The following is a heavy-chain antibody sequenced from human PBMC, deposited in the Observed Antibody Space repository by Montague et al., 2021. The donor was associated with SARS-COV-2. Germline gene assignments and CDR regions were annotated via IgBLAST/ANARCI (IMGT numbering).Heavy chain of an antibody. Sequence: SLRLSCAASGFTFSNYWTSWVRQAPGKGLEWVANIKNDESEKYYVDSVKGRFSVSRENAKNSLYLQMNSLRVEDTAVYYCARVSSSIDCFGMDVWGQGTTVTVSS. CDR2: IKNDESEK. D-gene: IGHD6-13*01. V-gene: IGHV3-7*01. CDR1: GFTFSNYW. J-gene: IGHJ6*02. CDR3: ARVSSSIDCFGMDV.